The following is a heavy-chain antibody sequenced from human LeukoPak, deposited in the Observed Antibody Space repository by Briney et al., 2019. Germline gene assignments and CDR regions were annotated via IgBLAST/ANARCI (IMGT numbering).Heavy chain of an antibody. J-gene: IGHJ6*02. CDR1: GCTFSSYA. CDR2: INTNTGNP. V-gene: IGHV7-4-1*02. Sequence: ASVKVSCKASGCTFSSYAISWVRQAPGQGLEWMGWINTNTGNPTYAQGFTGRFVFSLDTSVSTAYLQISSLKAEDTAVDYCARGPPVYYYGMDVWGQGTTVTVSS. CDR3: ARGPPVYYYGMDV.